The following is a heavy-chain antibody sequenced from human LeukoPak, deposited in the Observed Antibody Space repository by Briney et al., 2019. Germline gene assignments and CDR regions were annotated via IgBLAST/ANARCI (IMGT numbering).Heavy chain of an antibody. CDR2: IGTVGDT. D-gene: IGHD1-26*01. Sequence: GGSLRLSCAASGFTFSSYDMHWVRQATGKGLEWVSAIGTVGDTYYPGSVKGRFTISRENAKNSLYLQMNSLRAGDTAVYYCARGGSIVGATDAFDIWGQGTMVTVSS. CDR3: ARGGSIVGATDAFDI. V-gene: IGHV3-13*01. CDR1: GFTFSSYD. J-gene: IGHJ3*02.